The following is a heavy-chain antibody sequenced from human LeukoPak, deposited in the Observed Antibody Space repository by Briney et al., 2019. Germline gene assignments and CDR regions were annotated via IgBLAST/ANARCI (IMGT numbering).Heavy chain of an antibody. V-gene: IGHV4-39*01. CDR3: ARRTDFDH. Sequence: SETLSLTCTVSGDSISSSPYYWGWIRQPPGNGLEWIGNIYHGGSANYNPSLQSRVTLSVDTSRNQLSLKLRSVTAADTAVYYCARRTDFDHWGQGTLVTVSS. CDR2: IYHGGSA. CDR1: GDSISSSPYY. J-gene: IGHJ4*02.